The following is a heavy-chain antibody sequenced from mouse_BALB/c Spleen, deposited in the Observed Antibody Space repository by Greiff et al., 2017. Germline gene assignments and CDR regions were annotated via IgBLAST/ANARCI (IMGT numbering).Heavy chain of an antibody. CDR2: INPSNGGT. CDR3: ASFYGSSYSY. CDR1: GYTFTSYY. V-gene: IGHV1S81*02. D-gene: IGHD1-1*01. J-gene: IGHJ3*01. Sequence: QVQLQQSGAELVKPGASVKLSCKASGYTFTSYYMYWVKQRPGQGLEWIGEINPSNGGTNFNEKFKSKATLTVDKSSSTAYMQLSSLTSEDSAVYYCASFYGSSYSYWGQGTLVTVSA.